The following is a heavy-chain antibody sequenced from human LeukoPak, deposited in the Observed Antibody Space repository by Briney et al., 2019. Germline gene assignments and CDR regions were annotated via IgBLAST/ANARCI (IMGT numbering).Heavy chain of an antibody. J-gene: IGHJ5*02. Sequence: PGGSLRLSCAASGFTFSSYGMHWVRQAPGKGLEWVAVISYDGSNKYYADSVKGRFTISRDNSKNTLYLQMNSLRAEDTAVYYCAKLSTADTAMVTWGQGTLVTVSS. CDR2: ISYDGSNK. CDR3: AKLSTADTAMVT. V-gene: IGHV3-30*18. CDR1: GFTFSSYG. D-gene: IGHD5-18*01.